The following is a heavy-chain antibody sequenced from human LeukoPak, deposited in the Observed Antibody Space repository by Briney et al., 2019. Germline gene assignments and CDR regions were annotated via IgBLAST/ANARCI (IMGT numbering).Heavy chain of an antibody. CDR1: GFTFSNYA. J-gene: IGHJ4*02. Sequence: GGSLRLSCSASGFTFSNYAIHWVRQAPGKGLEFVSAISPSGSSTYYADSVKGRFTISRDNSKNMLYLQMSSLRPEDTAVYYCVKLLVEMRVLLPYFDFWGQGTLVTVSS. CDR2: ISPSGSST. D-gene: IGHD2-15*01. CDR3: VKLLVEMRVLLPYFDF. V-gene: IGHV3-64D*06.